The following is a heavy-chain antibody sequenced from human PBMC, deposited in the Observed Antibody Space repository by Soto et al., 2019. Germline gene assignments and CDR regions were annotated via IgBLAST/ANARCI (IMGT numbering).Heavy chain of an antibody. CDR1: GFTFSSYA. CDR2: ISGSGGST. V-gene: IGHV3-23*01. Sequence: EVQLLESGGGLVQPGGSLRLSCAASGFTFSSYAMSWVRQAPGKGLAWVSAISGSGGSTYYADAVKGRFTISRDNSKNTLYLQMNSRRAEDTAVYYCAKDWRYCSGGSCYGMYYFDYWGQGTLVTVSS. D-gene: IGHD2-15*01. J-gene: IGHJ4*02. CDR3: AKDWRYCSGGSCYGMYYFDY.